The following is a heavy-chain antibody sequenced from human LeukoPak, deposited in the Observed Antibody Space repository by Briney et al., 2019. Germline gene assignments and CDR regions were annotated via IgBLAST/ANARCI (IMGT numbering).Heavy chain of an antibody. V-gene: IGHV3-30*18. CDR1: GFAFSYCG. J-gene: IGHJ5*02. Sequence: GGSLRLSCAASGFAFSYCGMHWVRHAPGKGLEWVAVISHDGSNIHYGDSVKGRFTISRDNSKNTVYLQMNSLRAEDTAIYYCAKDPYRVVVATGNYLDPWGQGTLVTVSS. D-gene: IGHD2-15*01. CDR3: AKDPYRVVVATGNYLDP. CDR2: ISHDGSNI.